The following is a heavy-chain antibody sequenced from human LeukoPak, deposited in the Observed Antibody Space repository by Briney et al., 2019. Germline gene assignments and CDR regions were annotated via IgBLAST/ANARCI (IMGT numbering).Heavy chain of an antibody. CDR2: INHSGST. CDR1: GGSFSGYY. J-gene: IGHJ3*02. CDR3: ARSLEDAFDI. Sequence: SETLSLTCVVYGGSFSGYYWSWIRQPPGKGLEWIGEINHSGSTNYNPSLKSRVTISVDTSKNQFSLKLSSVTAADTAVHYCARSLEDAFDIWGQGTMVTVSS. V-gene: IGHV4-34*01. D-gene: IGHD5-24*01.